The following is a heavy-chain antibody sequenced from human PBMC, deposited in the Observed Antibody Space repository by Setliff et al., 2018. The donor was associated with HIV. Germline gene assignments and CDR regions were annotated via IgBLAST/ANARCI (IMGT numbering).Heavy chain of an antibody. CDR2: IIPIFGTA. CDR3: ARDVDTATYYYYGMDV. Sequence: SVKVSCKASGYTFTSYGISWVRQAPGQGLEWMGGIIPIFGTANYAQKFQGRVTITADESTSTAYMELSSLRSEDTAVYYCARDVDTATYYYYGMDVWGQGTTVTVSS. J-gene: IGHJ6*02. D-gene: IGHD5-18*01. V-gene: IGHV1-69*13. CDR1: GYTFTSYG.